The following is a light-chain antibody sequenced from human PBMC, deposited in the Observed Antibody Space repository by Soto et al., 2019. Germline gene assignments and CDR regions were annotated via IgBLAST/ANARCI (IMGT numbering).Light chain of an antibody. V-gene: IGLV1-51*02. CDR1: SSNIGNNY. Sequence: QSVLTQPTSVSAAAGQKVTISCSGGSSNIGNNYVSWYQQFPGTAPKLLIHENNKRPSGIPARFSGSKSGTSATLGITGLQTGDEADYYCGTWDSSLDAWVFGGGTKLTVL. CDR2: ENN. CDR3: GTWDSSLDAWV. J-gene: IGLJ3*02.